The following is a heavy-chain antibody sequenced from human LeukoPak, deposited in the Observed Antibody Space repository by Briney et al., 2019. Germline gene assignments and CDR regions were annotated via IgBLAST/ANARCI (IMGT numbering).Heavy chain of an antibody. J-gene: IGHJ4*02. V-gene: IGHV3-23*01. D-gene: IGHD6-19*01. CDR3: AKIGSGWYFDY. Sequence: PGGSLRLSCAASGFTFSSYAMSWVRQAPGKGLEWVSGISDSGTGTYNADSVKGRFTISRDNSKNTLYLQMNSLRAEDTAVYYCAKIGSGWYFDYWGLGTLVTVSS. CDR2: ISDSGTGT. CDR1: GFTFSSYA.